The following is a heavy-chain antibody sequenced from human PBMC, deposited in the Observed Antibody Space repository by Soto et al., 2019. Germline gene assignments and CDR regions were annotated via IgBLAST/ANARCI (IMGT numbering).Heavy chain of an antibody. Sequence: GGSLTLSCAASGFTFSCYALNWVRQAPGKGLEWISVISNSGHSAYYADSVKGRFTISRDNSKNTLYLQIKSLRAEDTAAYYCAKGGPTFLNWFGPWGQGTLVTVSS. CDR2: ISNSGHSA. CDR1: GFTFSCYA. CDR3: AKGGPTFLNWFGP. J-gene: IGHJ5*02. D-gene: IGHD5-12*01. V-gene: IGHV3-23*01.